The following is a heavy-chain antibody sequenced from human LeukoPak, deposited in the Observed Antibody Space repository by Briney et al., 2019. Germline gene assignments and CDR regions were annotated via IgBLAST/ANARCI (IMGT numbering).Heavy chain of an antibody. D-gene: IGHD3-10*01. CDR2: INHSGST. CDR1: GGSFSGYD. J-gene: IGHJ4*02. V-gene: IGHV4-34*01. Sequence: SETLSLTCAVYGGSFSGYDWSWIRQPPGKGLEWIGEINHSGSTNYNPSLKSRVTISLDTSKNQFSLKVTSVTAADTAVYYCAREGSRSPAALDYWGQGALVTVSS. CDR3: AREGSRSPAALDY.